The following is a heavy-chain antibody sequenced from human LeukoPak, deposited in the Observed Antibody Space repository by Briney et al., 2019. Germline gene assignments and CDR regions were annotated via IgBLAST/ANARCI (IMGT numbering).Heavy chain of an antibody. CDR2: IKHSRST. V-gene: IGHV4-34*01. CDR3: ARHVIADCSGGSCYSVDY. J-gene: IGHJ4*02. Sequence: PLQTLSLTRAVYRVSPRGLYCSWTRQPPPKGLDWIGEIKHSRSTNYNPSLKSRVTISVDTSKNQFSLKLSSVTAADTAVYYCARHVIADCSGGSCYSVDYWGQGTLVTVSS. CDR1: RVSPRGLY. D-gene: IGHD2-15*01.